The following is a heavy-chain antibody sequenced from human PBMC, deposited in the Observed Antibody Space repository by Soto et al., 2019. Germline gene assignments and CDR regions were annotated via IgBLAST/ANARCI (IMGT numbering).Heavy chain of an antibody. J-gene: IGHJ4*02. CDR2: IYWDDDK. CDR1: GFSLSTSGVG. V-gene: IGHV2-5*02. CDR3: AHNEFTMVRGVLFAY. Sequence: QITLKESGPTLVKPTQNLTLTCTFSGFSLSTSGVGVGWIRQPPGKDLEWLALIYWDDDKSYSPSLKSRLNITKDPSKNQVVLTMTNMDPVDTATYYCAHNEFTMVRGVLFAYWGQGTLVTVSS. D-gene: IGHD3-10*01.